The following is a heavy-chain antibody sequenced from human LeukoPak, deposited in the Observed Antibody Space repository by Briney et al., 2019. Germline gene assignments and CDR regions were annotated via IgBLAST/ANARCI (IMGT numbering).Heavy chain of an antibody. V-gene: IGHV3-30-3*01. D-gene: IGHD4-17*01. Sequence: PGGSLRLSCAASGFTFSSYAMHWVRQAPGKGLEWVAVVSYDGSNKYYADSVKGRFTISRDNSKNTLYLQMNSLRAEDTAVYYCARDDYGDMNFDYWGQGTLVTVSS. CDR3: ARDDYGDMNFDY. J-gene: IGHJ4*02. CDR1: GFTFSSYA. CDR2: VSYDGSNK.